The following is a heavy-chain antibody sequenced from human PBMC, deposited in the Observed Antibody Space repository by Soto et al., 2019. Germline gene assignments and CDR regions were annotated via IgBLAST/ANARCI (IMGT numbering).Heavy chain of an antibody. J-gene: IGHJ4*02. Sequence: ASVKVSCKASGYTLTSYYMHWVRQAPGQGLAWMGIINPSGGSTSYAQNYQGRIIMTRDTSTTTVYMELSSLRSEDTAVYFCARGDYDVLTGHYPLDYWGQGTQVTVSS. CDR3: ARGDYDVLTGHYPLDY. CDR2: INPSGGST. CDR1: GYTLTSYY. V-gene: IGHV1-46*01. D-gene: IGHD3-9*01.